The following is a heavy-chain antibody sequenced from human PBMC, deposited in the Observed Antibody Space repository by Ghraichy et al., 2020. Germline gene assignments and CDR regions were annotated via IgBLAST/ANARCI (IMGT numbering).Heavy chain of an antibody. CDR3: AKDKAEEWELPYYYGMDV. CDR1: GFTFDDYA. D-gene: IGHD1-26*01. V-gene: IGHV3-9*01. Sequence: SLNISCAASGFTFDDYAMHWVRQAPGKGLEWVSGISWNSGSIGYADSVKGRFTISRDNAKNSLYLQMNSLRAEDTALYYCAKDKAEEWELPYYYGMDVWGQGTTVTVSS. CDR2: ISWNSGSI. J-gene: IGHJ6*02.